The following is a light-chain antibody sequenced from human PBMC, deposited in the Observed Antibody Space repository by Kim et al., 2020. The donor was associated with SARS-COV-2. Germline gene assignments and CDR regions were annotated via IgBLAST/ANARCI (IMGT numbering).Light chain of an antibody. V-gene: IGLV3-21*04. Sequence: APGKTARITCGGNNIGSKSVHWYQQKPGQAPVLVIYYDSHRPSGIPERFSGSNSGNTATLTISRVEAGDEADYYCQVWDNSSDHVVFGGGTQLTVL. CDR1: NIGSKS. CDR3: QVWDNSSDHVV. CDR2: YDS. J-gene: IGLJ2*01.